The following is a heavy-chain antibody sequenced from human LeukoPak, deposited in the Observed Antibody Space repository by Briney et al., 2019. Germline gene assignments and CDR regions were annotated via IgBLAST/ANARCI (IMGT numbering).Heavy chain of an antibody. CDR3: ASYGSTSCSACYYMDV. CDR2: IIPIFGTA. D-gene: IGHD2-2*01. V-gene: IGHV1-69*05. J-gene: IGHJ6*03. Sequence: SVKVSCKASGGTFSSYAISWVRQAPGQGLEWMGGIIPIFGTANYAQKFQGRVTITTDGSTSTAYMELSSLRSEDTAVYYCASYGSTSCSACYYMDVWGKGTTVTVSS. CDR1: GGTFSSYA.